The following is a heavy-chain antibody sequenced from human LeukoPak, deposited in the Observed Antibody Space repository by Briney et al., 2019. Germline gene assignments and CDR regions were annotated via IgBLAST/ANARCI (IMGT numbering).Heavy chain of an antibody. CDR1: GFTFSSYS. J-gene: IGHJ5*02. V-gene: IGHV3-21*01. CDR3: ARDPNSSGWFDP. CDR2: ISSSSSYI. D-gene: IGHD6-19*01. Sequence: GGSLRLSCAASGFTFSSYSMNWVRQAPGKGLEWVSSISSSSSYIYYADSVKGRFTISRDNAKNSLYLQMNSLRAEDTAVYHCARDPNSSGWFDPWGQGTLVTVAS.